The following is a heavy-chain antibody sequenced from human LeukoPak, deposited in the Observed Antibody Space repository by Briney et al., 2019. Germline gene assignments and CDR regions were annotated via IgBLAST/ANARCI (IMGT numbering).Heavy chain of an antibody. Sequence: GRSLRLSCAASGFTFSSYGMHWVRQAPGKGLEWVAVIWYDGSNKYYADSVKGRFTISRDNSKNTLYLQMNSLRAEDTAVYYCARELNWGSWYFDLWGRGTLATVSS. J-gene: IGHJ2*01. CDR1: GFTFSSYG. CDR2: IWYDGSNK. CDR3: ARELNWGSWYFDL. D-gene: IGHD7-27*01. V-gene: IGHV3-33*01.